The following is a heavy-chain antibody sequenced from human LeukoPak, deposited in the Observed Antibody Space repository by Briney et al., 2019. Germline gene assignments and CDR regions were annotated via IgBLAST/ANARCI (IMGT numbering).Heavy chain of an antibody. CDR1: GGSISSSSW. CDR3: AAYYGSGSYSPMGYYAMDV. CDR2: IYHSGST. D-gene: IGHD3-10*01. Sequence: SGTLSLTCAVSGGSISSSSWWSWVRQPPGKGLEWIGEIYHSGSTNYNPSLKSRVTISVDKSKNQFSLKLSSVTAADTAVYYCAAYYGSGSYSPMGYYAMDVWGQGTTVTVSS. J-gene: IGHJ6*02. V-gene: IGHV4-4*02.